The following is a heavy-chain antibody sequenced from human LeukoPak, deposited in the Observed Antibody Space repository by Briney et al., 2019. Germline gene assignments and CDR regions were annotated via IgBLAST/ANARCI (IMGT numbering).Heavy chain of an antibody. V-gene: IGHV4-34*01. Sequence: PSETLSLTCAVYGGSFSGYHWSWIRQPPGKGLEWIGEINHSGSTNYNPSLKSRVTISVDTSKNQFSLKLSSVTAADTAVYYCARGVVAAPQTFDYWGQGTLVTVSS. J-gene: IGHJ4*02. CDR3: ARGVVAAPQTFDY. CDR2: INHSGST. CDR1: GGSFSGYH. D-gene: IGHD2-15*01.